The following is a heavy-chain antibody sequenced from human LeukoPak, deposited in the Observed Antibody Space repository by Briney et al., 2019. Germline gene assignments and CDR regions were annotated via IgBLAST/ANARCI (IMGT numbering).Heavy chain of an antibody. Sequence: PSETLSLTCTVSGYSISSGYYWGWIRQPPGKGLEWIGSIYHSGSTYYNPSLKSRVTISVDTSKNQFSLKLSSVTAADTAVYYCARPPRGYAGDAFDIWGQGTMVTVSS. CDR1: GYSISSGYY. CDR2: IYHSGST. J-gene: IGHJ3*02. D-gene: IGHD2-2*01. CDR3: ARPPRGYAGDAFDI. V-gene: IGHV4-38-2*02.